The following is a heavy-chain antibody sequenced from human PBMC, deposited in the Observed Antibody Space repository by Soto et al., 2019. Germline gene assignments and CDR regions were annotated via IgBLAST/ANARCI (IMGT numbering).Heavy chain of an antibody. V-gene: IGHV3-7*01. CDR3: ARDRTSGCYLYYYYGMDV. CDR2: IKQDGSEK. D-gene: IGHD6-19*01. J-gene: IGHJ6*02. CDR1: GFTFSSYW. Sequence: EVQLVESGGGLVQPGGSLRLSCAASGFTFSSYWMSWVRQAPGKGLEWVANIKQDGSEKYYVDSVKGRFTISRDNAKNSLYLQMNSLRAEDTAVYYCARDRTSGCYLYYYYGMDVWGQGTTVTVSS.